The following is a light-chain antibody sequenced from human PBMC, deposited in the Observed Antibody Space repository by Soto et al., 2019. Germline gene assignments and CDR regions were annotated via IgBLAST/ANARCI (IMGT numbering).Light chain of an antibody. Sequence: EIVMTQSPDILSVPPGGRATLSCRASESIRSDLAWYQQKPGQAPRLLIFGGSIRAADIPGRFSGSGSGTEFTLTIATLQSEDFAVYYCQQYHDWPTITVGQGTRLEIK. J-gene: IGKJ5*01. CDR3: QQYHDWPTIT. CDR1: ESIRSD. V-gene: IGKV3-15*01. CDR2: GGS.